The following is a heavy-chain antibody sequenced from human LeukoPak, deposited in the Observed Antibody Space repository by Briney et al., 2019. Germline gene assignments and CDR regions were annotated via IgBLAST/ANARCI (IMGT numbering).Heavy chain of an antibody. Sequence: SETLSLTCTVSGGSISSDSYYWAWIRQPPGKGLEWIASIYYSGSTYYNPSLKSRVSISVDTSKNQFSLKLSSVTAADTAVYYCASGPGDYYDEDYWGQGTLVTVSS. J-gene: IGHJ4*02. D-gene: IGHD3-22*01. V-gene: IGHV4-39*01. CDR2: IYYSGST. CDR1: GGSISSDSYY. CDR3: ASGPGDYYDEDY.